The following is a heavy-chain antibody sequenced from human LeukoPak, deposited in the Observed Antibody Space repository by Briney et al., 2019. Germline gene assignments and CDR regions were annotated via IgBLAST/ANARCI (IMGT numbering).Heavy chain of an antibody. CDR2: IRQDGSAK. Sequence: GGSLRLSCVASAFTFNRHWMSWVRQAPGKGLEWVATIRQDGSAKYYLDSVKGRFIISRDNAKNSLSLQMDSLRVEDTAVYYCARSRGVRGVIITKPTDYWGQGTLVTVSS. V-gene: IGHV3-7*01. D-gene: IGHD3-10*01. J-gene: IGHJ4*02. CDR1: AFTFNRHW. CDR3: ARSRGVRGVIITKPTDY.